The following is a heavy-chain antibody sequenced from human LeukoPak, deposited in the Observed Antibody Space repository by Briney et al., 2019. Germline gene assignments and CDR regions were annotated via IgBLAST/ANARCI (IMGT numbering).Heavy chain of an antibody. D-gene: IGHD3-10*01. CDR2: INHSGST. CDR3: AATMVRGVIIALDY. Sequence: SETLSLTCAVYGGSFSGYYWGWIRQPPGKGLEWIGEINHSGSTNYNPSLKSRVTISVDTSKNQFSLKLSSVTAADTAVYYCAATMVRGVIIALDYWGQGTLVTVSS. J-gene: IGHJ4*02. CDR1: GGSFSGYY. V-gene: IGHV4-34*01.